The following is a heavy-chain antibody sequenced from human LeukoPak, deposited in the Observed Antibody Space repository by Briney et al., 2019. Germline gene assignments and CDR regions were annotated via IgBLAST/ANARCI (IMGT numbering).Heavy chain of an antibody. CDR1: GGSISSYY. Sequence: SETLSLTCTVSGGSISSYYWSWIRQPPGKGLEWIGYIYYSGSTNYNPSLKSRVTISVDTSKNQFSLKLSSVTAADTAVYYCARVLDYGDRLFDYWGQGTLVTVSS. V-gene: IGHV4-59*01. CDR2: IYYSGST. J-gene: IGHJ4*02. CDR3: ARVLDYGDRLFDY. D-gene: IGHD4-17*01.